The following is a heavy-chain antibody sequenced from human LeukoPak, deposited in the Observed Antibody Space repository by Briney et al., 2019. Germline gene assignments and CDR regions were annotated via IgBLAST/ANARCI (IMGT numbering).Heavy chain of an antibody. D-gene: IGHD5-24*01. CDR1: GFILSNYG. V-gene: IGHV3-33*01. Sequence: GGSLRLSCAASGFILSNYGMHWVRQAPGKGLEWVAVIWYDENNKYYTDSVKGRFTISRDNSKNTLYLQMNSLRAEDTAVYYCARDLGKQLQLSPFDYWGQGTLVTVSS. CDR2: IWYDENNK. CDR3: ARDLGKQLQLSPFDY. J-gene: IGHJ4*02.